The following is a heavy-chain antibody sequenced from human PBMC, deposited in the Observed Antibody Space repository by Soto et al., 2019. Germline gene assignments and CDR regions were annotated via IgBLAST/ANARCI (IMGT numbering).Heavy chain of an antibody. D-gene: IGHD6-6*01. CDR2: IDPSDSYT. CDR1: GYSFTSYW. J-gene: IGHJ6*02. Sequence: GDSLKISCKGSGYSFTSYWISWVRQMPGKGLEWMGRIDPSDSYTNYSPSFQGHVTISADKSISTAYLQWSSLKASDTAMYYCARLAPSGHSISIYGMVVWGQGTTVTL. CDR3: ARLAPSGHSISIYGMVV. V-gene: IGHV5-10-1*01.